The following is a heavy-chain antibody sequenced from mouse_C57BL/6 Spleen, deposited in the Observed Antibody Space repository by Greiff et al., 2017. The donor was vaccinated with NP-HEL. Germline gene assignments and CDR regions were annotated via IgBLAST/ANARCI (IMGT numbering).Heavy chain of an antibody. V-gene: IGHV1-26*01. CDR2: INPNNGGT. Sequence: EVQLQQSGPELVKPGASVKISCKASGYTFTDYYMNWVKQSHGKSLEWIGDINPNNGGTSYNQKFKGKATLTVDKSSSTAYMELRSLTSEDSAVYYCASRYDYFDYWGQGTTLTVSS. J-gene: IGHJ2*01. D-gene: IGHD2-3*01. CDR3: ASRYDYFDY. CDR1: GYTFTDYY.